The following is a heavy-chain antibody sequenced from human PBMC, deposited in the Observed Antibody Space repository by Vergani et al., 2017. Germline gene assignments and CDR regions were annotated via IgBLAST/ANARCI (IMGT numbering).Heavy chain of an antibody. D-gene: IGHD3-3*01. CDR1: GFSFSGYW. J-gene: IGHJ4*02. V-gene: IGHV3-74*01. CDR3: ARDYDFWSGYYKGFDN. Sequence: EVQLVESGGGLIHPGGSLRLSCEGSGFSFSGYWMHWVRQSPEKGLVWVSRIKSDGSITNYADSVKGRFTISRDNSKNTVYLQINSLTTDDTSFYYCARDYDFWSGYYKGFDNWGQGTLVTVSS. CDR2: IKSDGSIT.